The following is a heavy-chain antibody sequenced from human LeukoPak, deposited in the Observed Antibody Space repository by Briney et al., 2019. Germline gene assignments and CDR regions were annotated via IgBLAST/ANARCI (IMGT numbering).Heavy chain of an antibody. CDR3: AKASYCDNSGLFYFDF. V-gene: IGHV3-23*01. CDR2: LSGSGSGGST. J-gene: IGHJ4*02. D-gene: IGHD3-22*01. Sequence: GGSLRLSCAASGFTFSSYAMSWVRQAPGKGLEWVSGLSGSGSGGSTYYADSVKGRFTISRDNSKNTLSLQMNSLTAADTAVYYCAKASYCDNSGLFYFDFWGQGTLVTVSS. CDR1: GFTFSSYA.